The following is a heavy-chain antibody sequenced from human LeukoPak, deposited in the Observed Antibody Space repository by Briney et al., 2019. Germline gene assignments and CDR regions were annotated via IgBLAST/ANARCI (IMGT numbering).Heavy chain of an antibody. D-gene: IGHD1-1*01. V-gene: IGHV4-4*07. CDR1: GGSISSYY. CDR3: ARDSSNWRQYDC. CDR2: IYTSGST. Sequence: SETLSLTCTVSGGSISSYYWSWIRQPAGKGLEWIGRIYTSGSTNYNPSLKSRVTISVDTSRNQFSLNLSSVTAADTAMYYCARDSSNWRQYDCWGQGTLVTVSS. J-gene: IGHJ4*02.